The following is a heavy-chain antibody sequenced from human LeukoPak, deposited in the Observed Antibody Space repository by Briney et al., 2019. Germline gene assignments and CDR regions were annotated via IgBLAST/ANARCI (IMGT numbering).Heavy chain of an antibody. V-gene: IGHV1-18*01. CDR2: ISAYNGNT. J-gene: IGHJ4*02. D-gene: IGHD4-17*01. Sequence: ASVKVSCKASGYTFTSYGISWVRQAPGQGLEWMGWISAYNGNTNYAQKLQGRVTMTTDTSTSIAYMELRSLRSDDTAVYYCARDRRRSLGDYGDYSYAGDYWGQGTLVTVSS. CDR3: ARDRRRSLGDYGDYSYAGDY. CDR1: GYTFTSYG.